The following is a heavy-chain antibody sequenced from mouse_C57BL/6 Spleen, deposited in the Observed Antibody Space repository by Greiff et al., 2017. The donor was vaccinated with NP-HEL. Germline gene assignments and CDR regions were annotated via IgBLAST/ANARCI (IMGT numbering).Heavy chain of an antibody. Sequence: EVKVVESGGGLVKPGGSLKLSCAASGFTFSDYGMHWVRQAPEKGLEWVAYISSGSSTIYYADTVKGRFTISRDNAKNTLFLQMTSLRSEDTAMYYCARDPVVARGFDYWGQGTTLTVSS. CDR3: ARDPVVARGFDY. CDR1: GFTFSDYG. J-gene: IGHJ2*01. D-gene: IGHD1-1*01. V-gene: IGHV5-17*01. CDR2: ISSGSSTI.